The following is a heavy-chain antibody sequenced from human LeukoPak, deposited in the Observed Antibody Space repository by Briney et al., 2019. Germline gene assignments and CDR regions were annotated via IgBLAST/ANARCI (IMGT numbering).Heavy chain of an antibody. Sequence: SETLSLTCTVSGGSLSSYYWSWIRQPPGKGLEWIGYIYYTGRTNYNPSLKSRVTISVDKSKSQFSLKLRSVTAADTAVYYCARLLMGSRGMDVWGQGTTVTVSS. V-gene: IGHV4-59*01. J-gene: IGHJ6*02. D-gene: IGHD3-10*01. CDR3: ARLLMGSRGMDV. CDR1: GGSLSSYY. CDR2: IYYTGRT.